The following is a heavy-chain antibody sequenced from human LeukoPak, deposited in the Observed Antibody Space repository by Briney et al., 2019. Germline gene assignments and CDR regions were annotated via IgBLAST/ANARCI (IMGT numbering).Heavy chain of an antibody. CDR1: GGSFSGYY. CDR2: INHSGST. J-gene: IGHJ4*02. Sequence: SETLSLTCAVYGGSFSGYYWSWIRQPPGKGLEWIGEINHSGSTNYNPSLKSRVTISVDTSKNQFSLKLSSVTAADTAVYYCARGRGIAAAGTSLDYWGQGTPVTVSS. V-gene: IGHV4-34*01. CDR3: ARGRGIAAAGTSLDY. D-gene: IGHD6-13*01.